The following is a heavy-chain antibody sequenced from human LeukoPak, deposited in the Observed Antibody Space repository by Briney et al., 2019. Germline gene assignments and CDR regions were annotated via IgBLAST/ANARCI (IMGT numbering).Heavy chain of an antibody. D-gene: IGHD5-12*01. CDR3: ARHAGRLRFRAHFDY. CDR1: GGSFSGYY. V-gene: IGHV4-34*01. Sequence: SETLSLTCAVYGGSFSGYYWSWIRQPPGKGLEWIGEINHSGSTNYNPSLKSRVTISVDTSKNQFSLKLGSVTAADTAVYYCARHAGRLRFRAHFDYWGQGTLVTVSS. CDR2: INHSGST. J-gene: IGHJ4*02.